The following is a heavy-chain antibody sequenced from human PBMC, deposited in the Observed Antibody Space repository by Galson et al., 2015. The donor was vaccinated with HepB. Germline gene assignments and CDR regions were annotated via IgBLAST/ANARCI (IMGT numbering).Heavy chain of an antibody. CDR1: GGTFSSYA. J-gene: IGHJ6*02. Sequence: SVKVSCKASGGTFSSYAISWVRQAPGQGLEWMGGIIPIFGTANYAQKFQGRVTITADKSTSTAYMELSSLRSEDTAVYYCARPHYGERGPYYYGMDVWGQGTTVTVSS. D-gene: IGHD4-17*01. CDR3: ARPHYGERGPYYYGMDV. CDR2: IIPIFGTA. V-gene: IGHV1-69*06.